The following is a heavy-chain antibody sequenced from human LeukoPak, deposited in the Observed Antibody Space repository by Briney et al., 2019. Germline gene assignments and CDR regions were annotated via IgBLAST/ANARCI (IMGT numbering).Heavy chain of an antibody. D-gene: IGHD2-15*01. Sequence: SETLSLTCTVSGGSISSSSYYWGWIRQPPGKGLEWIGSIYYSGSTYYNPSLKSRVTISVDTSKNQFSLKLSSVTAADTAVYYCASPGYLLLPDYWGQGTLVTVSS. V-gene: IGHV4-39*07. CDR2: IYYSGST. CDR3: ASPGYLLLPDY. CDR1: GGSISSSSYY. J-gene: IGHJ4*02.